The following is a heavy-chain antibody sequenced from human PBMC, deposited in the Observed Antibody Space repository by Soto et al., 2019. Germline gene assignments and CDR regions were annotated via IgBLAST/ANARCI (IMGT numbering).Heavy chain of an antibody. Sequence: VDVSGKASERTCSSYAISWVRQAPGQGLEWMGGINPIFGTPHYAQKYQGRVTITADTFTNTAYMELTRLTSDDTAVYFCAREGRHFDYWGQGTLVTVSS. J-gene: IGHJ4*02. CDR2: INPIFGTP. V-gene: IGHV1-69*06. CDR3: AREGRHFDY. CDR1: ERTCSSYA.